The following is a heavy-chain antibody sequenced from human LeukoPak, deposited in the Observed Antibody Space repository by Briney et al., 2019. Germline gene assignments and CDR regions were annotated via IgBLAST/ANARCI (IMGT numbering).Heavy chain of an antibody. CDR2: ISAYNGNT. CDR3: ARGPIVGATIGY. CDR1: GYTFTSYG. V-gene: IGHV1-18*01. J-gene: IGHJ4*02. D-gene: IGHD1-26*01. Sequence: ASVKVSCKASGYTFTSYGISWVRQAPGQGLEWMGWISAYNGNTNYAQKFQGRVTVTRDTSISTAYMELSRLRSDDTAVYYCARGPIVGATIGYWGQGTLVTVSS.